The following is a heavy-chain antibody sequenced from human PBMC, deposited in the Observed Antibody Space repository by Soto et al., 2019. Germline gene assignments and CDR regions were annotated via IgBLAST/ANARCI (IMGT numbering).Heavy chain of an antibody. D-gene: IGHD3-9*01. CDR1: GLTFSSYG. Sequence: PGGSLRLSCAASGLTFSSYGMHWVRQAPGKGLEWVALISYDETNKYYADSVRGRFTISRDNSKKTLFLQMNSLRAEDTAVYYCAKSPILTGYYIDYYYGMDVWGQGTTVTVSS. J-gene: IGHJ6*02. CDR3: AKSPILTGYYIDYYYGMDV. CDR2: ISYDETNK. V-gene: IGHV3-30*18.